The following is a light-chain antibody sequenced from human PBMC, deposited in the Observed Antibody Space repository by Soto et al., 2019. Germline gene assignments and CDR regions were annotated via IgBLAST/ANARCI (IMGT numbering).Light chain of an antibody. CDR2: AAS. Sequence: IQFTQSPSSLSASVGDRVTITCRASQGISSYLAWYQQKPGKAPKLLIYAASTLQSGVPSRFSGSGSGTDFTLTISSLEPEDFAVYYCQQRSNWPITFGQGTRLEIK. J-gene: IGKJ5*01. V-gene: IGKV1-9*01. CDR3: QQRSNWPIT. CDR1: QGISSY.